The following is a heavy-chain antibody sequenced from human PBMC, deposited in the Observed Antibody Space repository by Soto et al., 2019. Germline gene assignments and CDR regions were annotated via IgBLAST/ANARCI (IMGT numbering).Heavy chain of an antibody. Sequence: PSETLSLTCTVSGGSISSYYWSWIRQPPGKGLEWIGYIYYSGSTNYNPSLKSRVTISVDTSKNQFSLKLSSVTAADTAVYYCARVSEFDILTGYYPRYYFDYWGQGTLVTVSS. CDR3: ARVSEFDILTGYYPRYYFDY. V-gene: IGHV4-59*01. D-gene: IGHD3-9*01. CDR2: IYYSGST. J-gene: IGHJ4*02. CDR1: GGSISSYY.